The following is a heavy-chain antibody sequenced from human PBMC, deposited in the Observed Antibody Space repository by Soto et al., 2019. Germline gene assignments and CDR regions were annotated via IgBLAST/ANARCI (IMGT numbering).Heavy chain of an antibody. Sequence: EVQLVESGGGLVQPGGSLRLSCAASGFTFSSYWMSWVRQAPGKGLEWVANIKQDGSEKYYVDSVKGRFTISRDNAKNSLYLQMNSLRAEDTAVYYCARDLSSWSYSSSWYFDYWGQGTLVTVSS. CDR2: IKQDGSEK. J-gene: IGHJ4*02. CDR1: GFTFSSYW. V-gene: IGHV3-7*03. CDR3: ARDLSSWSYSSSWYFDY. D-gene: IGHD6-13*01.